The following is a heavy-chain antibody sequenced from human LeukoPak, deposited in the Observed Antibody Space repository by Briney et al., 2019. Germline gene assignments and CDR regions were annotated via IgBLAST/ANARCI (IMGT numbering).Heavy chain of an antibody. D-gene: IGHD2-15*01. V-gene: IGHV3-23*01. J-gene: IGHJ5*02. CDR2: ISANGGNT. CDR3: ARDYYCSGGSCSDCFDP. Sequence: GGSLRLSCAASGFTFSSYAMSWVRQAPGKGLEWVSGISANGGNTYYADSVKGRFTISRDNAKNSLYLQMNSLRAEDTAVYYCARDYYCSGGSCSDCFDPWGQGTLVTVSS. CDR1: GFTFSSYA.